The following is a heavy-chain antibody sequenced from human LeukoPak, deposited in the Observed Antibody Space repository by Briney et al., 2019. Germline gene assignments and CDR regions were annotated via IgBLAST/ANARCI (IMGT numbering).Heavy chain of an antibody. CDR2: IYHSGST. CDR3: ARESIFGVAHNWFDP. CDR1: GYSISSGYY. Sequence: SETLSLTCAVSGYSISSGYYWGWIRQPPGKGLGWIGSIYHSGSTYYNPSLKSRVTISVDTSKNQFSLKLSSVTAADTAVYYCARESIFGVAHNWFDPWGQGTLVTVSS. J-gene: IGHJ5*02. V-gene: IGHV4-38-2*02. D-gene: IGHD3-3*01.